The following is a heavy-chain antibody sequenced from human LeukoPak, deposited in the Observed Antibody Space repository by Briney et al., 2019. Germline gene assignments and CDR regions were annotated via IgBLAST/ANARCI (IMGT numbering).Heavy chain of an antibody. D-gene: IGHD2-2*01. J-gene: IGHJ4*02. CDR1: GFTVTRNY. V-gene: IGHV3-53*01. Sequence: GGSLRLSCAVSGFTVTRNYMTWVRQAPGKGPEWLSVLYPGGDTYYLDSVKGRFTISRDNSKNTLYLQMNSLRVEDTAVYYCARVSVVPNSADYLDYWGQGILVTVSS. CDR2: LYPGGDT. CDR3: ARVSVVPNSADYLDY.